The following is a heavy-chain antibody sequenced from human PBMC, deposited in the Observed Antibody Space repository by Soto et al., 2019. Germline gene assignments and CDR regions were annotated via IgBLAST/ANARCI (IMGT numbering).Heavy chain of an antibody. Sequence: GGSLRLSCAGSGFTSSNYWMSWGRPAPGEGLEGVANINQDGREKYYGDSVKGRFIISRDKAKNTLYLQMNSLRAEDTAIYYCAKVPLRPYYFDYWGLGTLVTVSS. CDR3: AKVPLRPYYFDY. CDR2: INQDGREK. CDR1: GFTSSNYW. D-gene: IGHD4-17*01. V-gene: IGHV3-7*05. J-gene: IGHJ4*02.